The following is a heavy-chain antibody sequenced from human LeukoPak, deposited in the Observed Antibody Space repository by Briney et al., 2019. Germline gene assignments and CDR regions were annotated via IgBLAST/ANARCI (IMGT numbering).Heavy chain of an antibody. V-gene: IGHV3-23*01. CDR3: AKLYMSSAGFDY. J-gene: IGHJ4*02. CDR2: ISGSGGGT. Sequence: GGSLRLSCAASGFTLSSYAMSWVRQAPGKGLEWVSTISGSGGGTYYADSVKGRFTISRDNSKNTLYLQMNSLRAEDTALYYCAKLYMSSAGFDYWGQGTLVTVSS. D-gene: IGHD6-6*01. CDR1: GFTLSSYA.